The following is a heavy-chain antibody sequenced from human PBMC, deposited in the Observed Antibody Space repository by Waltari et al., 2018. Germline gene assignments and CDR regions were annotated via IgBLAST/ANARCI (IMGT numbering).Heavy chain of an antibody. Sequence: EVQLVESGGGLVQPGGSLRLSCAASGFTFSSYWMSWFRQAPGKGLEWVANIKQDGSEKYYVDSVKGRFTISRNNAKNSLYLQMNSLRAEDTAVYYCARDGIYYYDSSGYTWGQGTLVTVSS. CDR3: ARDGIYYYDSSGYT. CDR2: IKQDGSEK. D-gene: IGHD3-22*01. J-gene: IGHJ4*02. CDR1: GFTFSSYW. V-gene: IGHV3-7*03.